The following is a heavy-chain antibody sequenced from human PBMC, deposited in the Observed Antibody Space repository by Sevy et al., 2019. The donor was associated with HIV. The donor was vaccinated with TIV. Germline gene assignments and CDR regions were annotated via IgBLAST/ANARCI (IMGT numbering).Heavy chain of an antibody. J-gene: IGHJ5*01. CDR3: ARYGRIPVAGLTWFDS. V-gene: IGHV3-23*01. CDR1: GFTFIAFG. D-gene: IGHD6-19*01. CDR2: ICGGGAAT. Sequence: GGSLRLSCSASGFTFIAFGMTWVRQAPGKALEWVSGICGGGAATAYADSVKGRFTISRDNSKNTLYLQMNSLTAADTAVYYCARYGRIPVAGLTWFDSWGLGTLVTVSS.